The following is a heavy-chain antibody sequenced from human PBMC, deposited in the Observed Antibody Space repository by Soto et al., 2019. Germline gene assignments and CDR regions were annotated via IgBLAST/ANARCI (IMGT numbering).Heavy chain of an antibody. CDR2: IIPIFGTA. J-gene: IGHJ4*02. V-gene: IGHV1-69*13. D-gene: IGHD3-22*01. CDR1: GGTFSSYA. CDR3: ATNPARDSGYYCDD. Sequence: SVKVSCKASGGTFSSYAISWVRQAPGQGLEWMGGIIPIFGTANYAQKFQGRVTITADESTSTAYMELSSLRSEDTAVYYCATNPARDSGYYCDDWGQGTLVTVSS.